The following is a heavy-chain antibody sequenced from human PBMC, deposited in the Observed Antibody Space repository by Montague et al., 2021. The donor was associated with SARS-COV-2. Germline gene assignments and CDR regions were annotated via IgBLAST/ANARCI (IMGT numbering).Heavy chain of an antibody. V-gene: IGHV4-59*01. J-gene: IGHJ3*02. CDR1: GGSITGYY. CDR3: VRDHPYGGPRGAYDI. CDR2: IYDGGAV. D-gene: IGHD4-23*01. Sequence: SETLFLTCTVSGGSITGYYWSWLWRSPGKGLEWIAYIYDGGAVNYNPSLGSRVTISTDTSKNQLSLKVNSVTAADTAVYYCVRDHPYGGPRGAYDIWGQGTVVTVSS.